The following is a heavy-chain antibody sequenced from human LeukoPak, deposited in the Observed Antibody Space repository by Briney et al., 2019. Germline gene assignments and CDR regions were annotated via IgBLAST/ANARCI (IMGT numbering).Heavy chain of an antibody. V-gene: IGHV1-69*04. CDR2: IIPILGIA. Sequence: SVKVSCKASGGTFSSYAISWVRQAPGQGLEWMGRIIPILGIANYAQKFQGRVTITADKSTSTAYMELSSLRSEDTAVYYCAKGRIAITRPGGYNWFDPWGQGTLVTVSS. CDR1: GGTFSSYA. D-gene: IGHD3-3*01. J-gene: IGHJ5*02. CDR3: AKGRIAITRPGGYNWFDP.